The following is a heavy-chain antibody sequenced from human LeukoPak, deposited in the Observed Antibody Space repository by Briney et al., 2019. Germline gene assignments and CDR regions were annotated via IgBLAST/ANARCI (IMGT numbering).Heavy chain of an antibody. V-gene: IGHV3-33*01. CDR1: GFTFSNYG. Sequence: GGSLRLSCAASGFTFSNYGMHWVRQAPGKGLEWVTLIWHDGSKIYYADSVRGRFTISRDNSKNTLYLQMNSLRAEDTAVYYCARENLLLWFGELVLQKGDAFDIWGQGTMVTVSS. J-gene: IGHJ3*02. D-gene: IGHD3-10*01. CDR2: IWHDGSKI. CDR3: ARENLLLWFGELVLQKGDAFDI.